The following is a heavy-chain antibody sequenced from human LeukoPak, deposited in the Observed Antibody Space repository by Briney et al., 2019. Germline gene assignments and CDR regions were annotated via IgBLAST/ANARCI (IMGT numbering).Heavy chain of an antibody. V-gene: IGHV3-23*01. CDR1: GFTFSSYA. D-gene: IGHD3-9*01. CDR2: ISGRGGST. J-gene: IGHJ4*02. Sequence: PGGSLRLSCAASGFTFSSYAMNWVRQAPGKGLEWVSTISGRGGSTDYADSVKGRFTISRDNSKNTLYLQMNSLRAEDTAVYYCAKGRKMLLRYFDCCDLWRRGTLVSVS. CDR3: AKGRKMLLRYFDCCDL.